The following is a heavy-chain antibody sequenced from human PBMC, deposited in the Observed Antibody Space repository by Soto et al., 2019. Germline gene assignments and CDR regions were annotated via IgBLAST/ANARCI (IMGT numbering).Heavy chain of an antibody. CDR1: GGTFSSYA. J-gene: IGHJ5*02. CDR3: AREARFLEWRPNGNWFDP. D-gene: IGHD3-3*01. V-gene: IGHV1-69*01. CDR2: IIPIFGTA. Sequence: QVQLVQSGAEVKKPGSSVKVSCKASGGTFSSYAISWVRQAPGHGLEWMGGIIPIFGTANYAQKFQGRVTITADESTSTAYMELSSLRSEDTAVYCCAREARFLEWRPNGNWFDPWGQGTLVTVSS.